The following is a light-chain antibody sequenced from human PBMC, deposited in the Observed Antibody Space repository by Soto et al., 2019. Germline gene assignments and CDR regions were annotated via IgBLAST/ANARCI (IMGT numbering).Light chain of an antibody. V-gene: IGKV3-20*01. Sequence: IVLTQSPGTLSLSPGGRATLSCRASQSISSSYLAWYQQKPGQAPRLLIYGASSRATAIPDRFSGSGSGTDFTFTISRLEPEDSAVYYCQQYDDSPGTFGQGTKVEIK. CDR2: GAS. CDR1: QSISSSY. CDR3: QQYDDSPGT. J-gene: IGKJ1*01.